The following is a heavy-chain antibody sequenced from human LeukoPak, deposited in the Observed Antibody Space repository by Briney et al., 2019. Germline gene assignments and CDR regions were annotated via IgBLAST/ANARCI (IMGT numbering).Heavy chain of an antibody. CDR2: TYYRSEWYY. J-gene: IGHJ4*02. CDR3: ASTHLYFDY. V-gene: IGHV6-1*01. D-gene: IGHD3-3*02. CDR1: GDSVSSNSAT. Sequence: SQTLSLTCAISGDSVSSNSATWNWIRQSQSRGPEWLGRTYYRSEWYYDYAVSVKSRITINPDTSKNQFSLQLNSVTPEDTAVYYCASTHLYFDYWGQGTLVTVSS.